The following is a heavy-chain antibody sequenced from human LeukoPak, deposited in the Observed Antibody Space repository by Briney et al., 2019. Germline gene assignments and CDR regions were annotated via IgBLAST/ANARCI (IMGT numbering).Heavy chain of an antibody. CDR1: GFTFSSYA. J-gene: IGHJ4*02. CDR2: ISGSGGST. Sequence: GGSLRLSCAASGFTFSSYAMSWVRQAPGKGLEWVSAISGSGGSTYYADSVKGRYTISRDNSKNTLYLQMNSLRAEDTAVYYCARYSGSYEGYFDYWGQGTLVTVSS. CDR3: ARYSGSYEGYFDY. D-gene: IGHD1-26*01. V-gene: IGHV3-23*01.